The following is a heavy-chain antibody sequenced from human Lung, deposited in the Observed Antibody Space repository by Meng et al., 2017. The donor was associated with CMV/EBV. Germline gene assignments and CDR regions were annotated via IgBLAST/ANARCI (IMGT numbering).Heavy chain of an antibody. J-gene: IGHJ4*02. V-gene: IGHV3-21*01. Sequence: GESXKISCAASGFNFRTYSMNWVRQAPGKGLEWVSSISSSSTYIYYADSVKGRFTISRDNAKNSLYLQMNSLRAEDTAVYYCARETGSSGWYGPGYWGQGTLVTFSS. CDR2: ISSSSTYI. D-gene: IGHD6-19*01. CDR1: GFNFRTYS. CDR3: ARETGSSGWYGPGY.